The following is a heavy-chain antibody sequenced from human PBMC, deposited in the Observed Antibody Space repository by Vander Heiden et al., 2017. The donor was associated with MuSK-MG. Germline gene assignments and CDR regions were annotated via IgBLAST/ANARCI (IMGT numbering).Heavy chain of an antibody. J-gene: IGHJ3*02. D-gene: IGHD6-19*01. CDR3: ARVGWFDAFDI. CDR2: INHSGST. CDR1: GGSFSGYY. V-gene: IGHV4-34*01. Sequence: QVQLQQWGAGLLKPSETLSLTCAVYGGSFSGYYWSWIRQPPGKGLEWIGEINHSGSTNYNPSLKSRVTISVDTSKNQFSLKLSSVTAADTAVYYCARVGWFDAFDIWGQGTMVTVSS.